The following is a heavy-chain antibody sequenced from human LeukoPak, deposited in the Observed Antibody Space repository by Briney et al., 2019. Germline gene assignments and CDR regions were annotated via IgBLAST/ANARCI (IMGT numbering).Heavy chain of an antibody. D-gene: IGHD6-19*01. CDR3: AKDKRAYSSGPFYFDY. CDR1: GFTFSSYG. J-gene: IGHJ4*02. V-gene: IGHV3-9*01. CDR2: ISWNSGSI. Sequence: GGSLRLSCAASGFTFSSYGMHWVRQAPGKGLEWVSGISWNSGSIGYADSVKGRFTISRDNAKNSLYLQMNSLRAEDTALYYCAKDKRAYSSGPFYFDYWGQGTLVTVSS.